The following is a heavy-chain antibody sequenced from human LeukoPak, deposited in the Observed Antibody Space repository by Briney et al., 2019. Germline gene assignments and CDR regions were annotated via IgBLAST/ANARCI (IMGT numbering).Heavy chain of an antibody. CDR2: IKEDGSEK. J-gene: IGHJ4*02. Sequence: GGSLRLSCAASGFTFSSSWMRWVRQAPGKALEWVANIKEDGSEKYYVDSVKGRFTISRDNAKNSVHLQMNSLRAEDTAVYYCARLGIAALYYWGQGTLVTVSS. V-gene: IGHV3-7*01. CDR1: GFTFSSSW. CDR3: ARLGIAALYY. D-gene: IGHD6-6*01.